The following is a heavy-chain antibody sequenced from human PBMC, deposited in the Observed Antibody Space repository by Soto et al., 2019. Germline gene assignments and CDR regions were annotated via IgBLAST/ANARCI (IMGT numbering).Heavy chain of an antibody. D-gene: IGHD3-10*01. V-gene: IGHV3-23*01. J-gene: IGHJ6*02. Sequence: EVQLLQSGEGLVQPGGSPRLSCAASGFTFSNYIMTWVRQAPGKGLEWVSTINRGGDTFYAESVKGRFTISRDNSKNTLYLQMNSLRAEDTAIYYCAREGTTVVRGGYGMDVWGQGTTVTVSS. CDR3: AREGTTVVRGGYGMDV. CDR2: INRGGDT. CDR1: GFTFSNYI.